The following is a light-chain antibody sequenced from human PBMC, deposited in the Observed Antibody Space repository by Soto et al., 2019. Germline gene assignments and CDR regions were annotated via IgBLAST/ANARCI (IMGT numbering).Light chain of an antibody. CDR3: QHYSRTLPWT. J-gene: IGKJ1*01. Sequence: EIVLTQSPGTLSLSPGETATLSCRASQTVGTNFLAWYQQKPGQAPRLLMFGTSNRATDIPDRFAGSGSGTDFTLTISRLEPEDVAVYYCQHYSRTLPWTFGQGTKVEIK. CDR1: QTVGTNF. CDR2: GTS. V-gene: IGKV3-20*01.